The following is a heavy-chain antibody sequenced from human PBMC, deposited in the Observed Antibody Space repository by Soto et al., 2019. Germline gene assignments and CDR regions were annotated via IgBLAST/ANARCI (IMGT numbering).Heavy chain of an antibody. Sequence: GGSLRLSCAASGFTFSSYGMHWVRQAPGKGLEWVAIISYDGSDKYYADSVKGRFTISRDNSKNTLYLQMNSLTTEDTAVYYCAKDTPAVHYWGQGTLVTVSS. V-gene: IGHV3-30*18. J-gene: IGHJ4*02. CDR2: ISYDGSDK. CDR3: AKDTPAVHY. CDR1: GFTFSSYG.